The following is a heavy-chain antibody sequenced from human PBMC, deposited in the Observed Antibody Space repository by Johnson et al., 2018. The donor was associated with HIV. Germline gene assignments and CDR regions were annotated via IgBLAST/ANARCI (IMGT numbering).Heavy chain of an antibody. D-gene: IGHD2-21*01. CDR2: ISYDGSNK. V-gene: IGHV3-30-3*01. J-gene: IGHJ3*02. CDR3: AKGDPVEGDVDDAFDI. Sequence: VQLVESGGGVVQPGRSLRLSCAASGFTFSSYAMHWVRQAPGKGLEWVAVISYDGSNKYYADYVKGRFNISRDNSKNTLYPQMNSLRAEDTAVYYCAKGDPVEGDVDDAFDIWGQGTMVTVSS. CDR1: GFTFSSYA.